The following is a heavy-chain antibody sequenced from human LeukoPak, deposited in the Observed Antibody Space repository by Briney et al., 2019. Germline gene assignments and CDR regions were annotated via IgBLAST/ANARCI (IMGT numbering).Heavy chain of an antibody. CDR1: GGPISSYY. CDR3: ARVSGDYDSSGYYTAYDAFDI. J-gene: IGHJ3*02. V-gene: IGHV4-59*07. D-gene: IGHD3-22*01. CDR2: IYYSGST. Sequence: SDTLSLTCSVSGGPISSYYWSWIRQPPGKGLEWMGYIYYSGSTNYNPSLKSRVTISVDTSKNQFSLKLSSVTAADTAVYYCARVSGDYDSSGYYTAYDAFDIWGQGTMVTVSA.